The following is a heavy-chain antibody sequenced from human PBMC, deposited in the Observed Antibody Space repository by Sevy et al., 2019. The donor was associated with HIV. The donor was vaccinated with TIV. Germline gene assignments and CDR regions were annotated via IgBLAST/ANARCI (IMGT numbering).Heavy chain of an antibody. CDR2: ISYDGRNE. Sequence: GGSLRLSCEASGFSFRRYAMHWVRQAPGKGLEWLTAISYDGRNEYYVDSVKGRFTISRDNSKNTLYLQMNSLRPEDTAIYYCARDGGGDYFDYWGQGTLVTVSS. D-gene: IGHD3-10*01. J-gene: IGHJ4*02. V-gene: IGHV3-30*04. CDR3: ARDGGGDYFDY. CDR1: GFSFRRYA.